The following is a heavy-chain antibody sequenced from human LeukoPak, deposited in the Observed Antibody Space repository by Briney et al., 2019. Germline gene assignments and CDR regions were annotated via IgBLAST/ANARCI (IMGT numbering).Heavy chain of an antibody. D-gene: IGHD2-2*01. CDR1: GFTFSTYW. CDR3: TNGAYCSSTSCYDAPHDAFDI. V-gene: IGHV3-7*01. CDR2: IRQDGNEK. J-gene: IGHJ3*02. Sequence: PGGSLRLSCAASGFTFSTYWMSWVRQAPGKGLEWVANIRQDGNEKYSVDSVKGRFTISRDNAKNSLYLQMNSLRGEDTAVYYCTNGAYCSSTSCYDAPHDAFDIWGQGTMVTASS.